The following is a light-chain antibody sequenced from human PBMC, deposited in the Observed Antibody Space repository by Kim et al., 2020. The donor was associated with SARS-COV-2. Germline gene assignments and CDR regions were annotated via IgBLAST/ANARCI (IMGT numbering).Light chain of an antibody. CDR3: QLCDNLPLP. J-gene: IGKJ3*01. V-gene: IGKV1-33*01. CDR1: QGISKY. Sequence: DIQMTQSPSSLSASVGDRVTITCRASQGISKYLDWYQQKPGKAPKHLIYDASNLESGVPSRFSGSGSGTDFTFTISSPQTEYVATYYCQLCDNLPLPFGPGTNADIK. CDR2: DAS.